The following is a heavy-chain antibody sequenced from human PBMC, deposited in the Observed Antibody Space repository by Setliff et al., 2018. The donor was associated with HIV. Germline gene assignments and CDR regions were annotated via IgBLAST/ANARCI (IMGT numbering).Heavy chain of an antibody. D-gene: IGHD6-19*01. Sequence: GESLKISCAASGFTFSIYGMHWVRQAPGKGLEWVAVIWYDGSNKYYADSVKGRFTISRDNSKNTLYLQMNSLRDEDTAVYYCARDLGGIVVAAFDYWGQGTLVTVSS. J-gene: IGHJ4*02. CDR2: IWYDGSNK. CDR1: GFTFSIYG. CDR3: ARDLGGIVVAAFDY. V-gene: IGHV3-33*01.